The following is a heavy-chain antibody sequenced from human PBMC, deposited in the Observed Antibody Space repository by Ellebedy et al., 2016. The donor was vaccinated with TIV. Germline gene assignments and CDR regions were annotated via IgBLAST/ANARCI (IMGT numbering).Heavy chain of an antibody. Sequence: PGGSLRLSCAASGFTFSDYYMSWIRQAPGKGLEWVAFIRYDGSNKYYADSVKGRFTISRDNSKNTLYLQMNSLRAEDTAVYYCAKGRQLSSCMDVWGQGTTVTVSS. CDR1: GFTFSDYY. D-gene: IGHD5-18*01. V-gene: IGHV3-30*02. CDR3: AKGRQLSSCMDV. J-gene: IGHJ6*02. CDR2: IRYDGSNK.